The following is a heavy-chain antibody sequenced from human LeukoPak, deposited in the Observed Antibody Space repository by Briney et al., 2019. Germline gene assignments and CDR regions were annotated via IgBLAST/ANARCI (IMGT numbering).Heavy chain of an antibody. Sequence: GGSLRLSCAASGYPFVNNWMTWVRQAPGKGLEWVSAVSGSGGSTYYADSVKGRFTVSRDNSKDTLYLQMSSLTAEDTAVYYCTKDPGGSPGYWGQGTLVTVSS. CDR3: TKDPGGSPGY. CDR1: GYPFVNNW. CDR2: VSGSGGST. V-gene: IGHV3-23*01. D-gene: IGHD1-26*01. J-gene: IGHJ4*02.